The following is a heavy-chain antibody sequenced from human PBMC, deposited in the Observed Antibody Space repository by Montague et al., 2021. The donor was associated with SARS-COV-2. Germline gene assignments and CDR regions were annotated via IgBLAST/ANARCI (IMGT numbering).Heavy chain of an antibody. J-gene: IGHJ4*02. CDR2: ISWNSGSI. V-gene: IGHV3-9*02. D-gene: IGHD5-24*01. CDR3: AKLPSRDGYNLRDY. Sequence: SLRLSCAASGFTSDDYAMHWVRQAPGKGLEWVSGISWNSGSIGYADSVKGRFTISRDNAKNSLYLQMNSLRAEDTALYYCAKLPSRDGYNLRDYWGQGTLVTVSS. CDR1: GFTSDDYA.